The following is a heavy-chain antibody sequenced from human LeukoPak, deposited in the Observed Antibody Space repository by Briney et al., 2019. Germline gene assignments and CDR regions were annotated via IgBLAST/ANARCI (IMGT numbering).Heavy chain of an antibody. V-gene: IGHV4-59*01. CDR1: GGSISRYY. D-gene: IGHD3-22*01. Sequence: SETLSLTCTVSGGSISRYYWSWIRQPPGKGLEWIGYIYDSGSTNYNPSLKSRVNISLDTSKDQFSLKLNSVTAADTAVYYCARARVRDYYNDSSNSDSSDWFFDLWGRGTLVTVSS. CDR3: ARARVRDYYNDSSNSDSSDWFFDL. CDR2: IYDSGST. J-gene: IGHJ2*01.